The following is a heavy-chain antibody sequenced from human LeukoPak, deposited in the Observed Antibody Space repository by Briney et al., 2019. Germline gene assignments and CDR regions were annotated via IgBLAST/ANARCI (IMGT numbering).Heavy chain of an antibody. CDR1: GFTFSSYS. CDR3: ARIVVVAATLNDDWFDP. J-gene: IGHJ5*02. Sequence: GGSLRLSCAASGFTFSSYSMNWVRQAPGKGLEWVSSISSSSSYIYYADSVKGRFTISRDNAENSLYLQMNSLRAEDTAVYYCARIVVVAATLNDDWFDPWGQGTLVTVSS. D-gene: IGHD2-15*01. V-gene: IGHV3-21*01. CDR2: ISSSSSYI.